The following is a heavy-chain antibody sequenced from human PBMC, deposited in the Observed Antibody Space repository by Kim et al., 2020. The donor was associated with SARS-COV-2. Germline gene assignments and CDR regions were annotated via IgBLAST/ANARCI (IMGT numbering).Heavy chain of an antibody. CDR3: ARGESYYDFWSGYRYRYFDY. CDR1: GFTFSSYG. Sequence: GGSLRLSCAASGFTFSSYGMHWVRQAPGKGLEWVAVIWYDGSNKYYADSVKGRFTISRDNSKNTLYLQMNSLRAEDTAVYYCARGESYYDFWSGYRYRYFDYWGQGTLVTVSS. V-gene: IGHV3-33*01. D-gene: IGHD3-3*01. CDR2: IWYDGSNK. J-gene: IGHJ4*02.